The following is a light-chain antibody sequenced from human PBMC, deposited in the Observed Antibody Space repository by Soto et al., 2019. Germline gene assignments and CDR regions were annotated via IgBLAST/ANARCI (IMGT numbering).Light chain of an antibody. CDR2: AAS. V-gene: IGKV1-39*01. CDR3: QQGYSMPLT. CDR1: HNINNY. Sequence: DIQITQSPPSLXVSVGDSVXXXXXASHNINNYLSWYQQKPGKAPKLLIYAASTLQSGVASRFSGSGSATDFTLTINSLQPEDFATYFCQQGYSMPLTFGGGTKVDIK. J-gene: IGKJ4*01.